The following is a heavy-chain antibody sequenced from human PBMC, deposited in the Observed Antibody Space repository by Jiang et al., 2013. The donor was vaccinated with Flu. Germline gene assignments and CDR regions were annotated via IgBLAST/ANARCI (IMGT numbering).Heavy chain of an antibody. Sequence: SGAEVKKPGASVTLSCKASGYTFTSYYFHWLRQAPGQGPEWLGMVNPRTGGTNYAQRFEGRLTVTSDTSTSTVYMDLTSLRSEDAAVYSCASEPPLSGGFDYWGQGSLVTVSS. V-gene: IGHV1-46*03. D-gene: IGHD2/OR15-2a*01. CDR3: ASEPPLSGGFDY. CDR2: VNPRTGGT. CDR1: GYTFTSYY. J-gene: IGHJ4*02.